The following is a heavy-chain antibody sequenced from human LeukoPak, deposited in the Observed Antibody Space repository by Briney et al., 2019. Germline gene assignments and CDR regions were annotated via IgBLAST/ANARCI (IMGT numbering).Heavy chain of an antibody. Sequence: GGSLRLSCAASGFTFSSYCMDWVRQTPGKGLEWVSSISSSSSYIYYADSVKGRFTISRDNAKNSLYLQMNSLRAGDTGVYYCARADWDTAMIDYWGQGTLVTVSS. CDR3: ARADWDTAMIDY. CDR2: ISSSSSYI. CDR1: GFTFSSYC. D-gene: IGHD5-18*01. J-gene: IGHJ4*02. V-gene: IGHV3-21*01.